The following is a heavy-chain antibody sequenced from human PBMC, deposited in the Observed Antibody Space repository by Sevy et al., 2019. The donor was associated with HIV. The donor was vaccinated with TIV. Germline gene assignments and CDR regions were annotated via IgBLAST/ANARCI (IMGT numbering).Heavy chain of an antibody. V-gene: IGHV3-30*18. CDR3: TKDPPVYGDFPYGMDV. CDR2: ISHDGSKK. Sequence: GGSVRLSCAASGFIFDYYGMHWVRQAPGKGLEWVALISHDGSKKYYADSVKGRFTISRDNSKNTLYLQMNTLRRDDTAAYFCTKDPPVYGDFPYGMDVWGQGTTVTVSS. D-gene: IGHD4-17*01. J-gene: IGHJ6*02. CDR1: GFIFDYYG.